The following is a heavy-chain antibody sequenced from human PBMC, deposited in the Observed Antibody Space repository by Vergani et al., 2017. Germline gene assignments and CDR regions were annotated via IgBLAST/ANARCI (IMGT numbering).Heavy chain of an antibody. CDR1: GFPFSDYG. V-gene: IGHV3-30*03. D-gene: IGHD3-22*01. CDR3: ARYFLTIVTTLDYYSTCV. Sequence: QVQLVESGGGEVQPGRSLRLSCSAAGFPFSDYGVHWVRQAPGKGLEWVSVISYDGNKKNYADSVKGRFTISRDNSKNTLYLEMNALRAEDTAVYYCARYFLTIVTTLDYYSTCVLGNGTTITVS. J-gene: IGHJ6*03. CDR2: ISYDGNKK.